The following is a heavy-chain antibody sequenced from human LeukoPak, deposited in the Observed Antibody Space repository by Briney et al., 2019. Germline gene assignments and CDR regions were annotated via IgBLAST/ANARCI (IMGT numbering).Heavy chain of an antibody. CDR2: IYTSGSS. CDR3: ARDRFSGSFSGFDY. Sequence: KSSETLSLTCTVSGGSFSPDYWSWIRQPAGQGLEWIGRIYTSGSSNYNPSLKSRATMSVDTSKNHISSKLTSVTAADTAVYYCARDRFSGSFSGFDYWGQGALVTVSS. CDR1: GGSFSPDY. J-gene: IGHJ4*02. D-gene: IGHD1-26*01. V-gene: IGHV4-4*07.